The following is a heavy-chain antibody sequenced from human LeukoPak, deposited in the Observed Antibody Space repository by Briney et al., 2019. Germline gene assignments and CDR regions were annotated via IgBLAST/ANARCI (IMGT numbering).Heavy chain of an antibody. V-gene: IGHV5-51*01. Sequence: GESLKISCKGSGYSFTNYWIGWVRQMPGKGLEWMGIIYPADSDTRYSPSFQGQVSISVDKSINTAYLQWSSLKASDTAMYYCARSTSWLLSSRATFDYWGQGTLVTVSS. D-gene: IGHD2-2*01. CDR3: ARSTSWLLSSRATFDY. CDR2: IYPADSDT. J-gene: IGHJ4*02. CDR1: GYSFTNYW.